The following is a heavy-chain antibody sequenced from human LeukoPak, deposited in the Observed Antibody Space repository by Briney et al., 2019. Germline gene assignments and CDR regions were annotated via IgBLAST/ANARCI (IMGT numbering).Heavy chain of an antibody. CDR2: ISWDGGST. CDR3: ARVRFGSGSSVYFDL. CDR1: GFTFDDYT. V-gene: IGHV3-43*01. D-gene: IGHD3-10*01. J-gene: IGHJ4*02. Sequence: PGGSLRLSCAASGFTFDDYTMHWVRQAPGKGLEWVSLISWDGGSTYYADSVKGRFTISRDNAKNSLYLQLNSLRAEDTAVYYCARVRFGSGSSVYFDLWGQGTLVTVSS.